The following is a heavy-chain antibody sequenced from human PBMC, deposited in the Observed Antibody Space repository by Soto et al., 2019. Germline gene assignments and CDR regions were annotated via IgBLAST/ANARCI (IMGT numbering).Heavy chain of an antibody. Sequence: QVQLVQSGAEVKKPGASVKVSCKASGYTFTSYGISWVRQAPGQGLEWMGWISAYNGNTNYAQKLQGRVTMTTDTSTSTAYMELRSLRYDDTAVYYCARGRTGYDFWSGPSLGYYYMDVWGKGTTVTVSS. CDR1: GYTFTSYG. D-gene: IGHD3-3*01. J-gene: IGHJ6*03. CDR3: ARGRTGYDFWSGPSLGYYYMDV. CDR2: ISAYNGNT. V-gene: IGHV1-18*01.